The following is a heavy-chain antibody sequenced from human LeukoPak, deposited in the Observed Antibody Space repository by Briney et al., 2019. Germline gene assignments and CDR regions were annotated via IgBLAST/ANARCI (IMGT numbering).Heavy chain of an antibody. V-gene: IGHV4-38-2*01. D-gene: IGHD6-19*01. J-gene: IGHJ4*02. CDR3: ARRARSIAVAGTAYDY. CDR2: IYHSGST. Sequence: PSETLSLTCAVSGYSISSGYYWGWIRQPPGKGLEWIGSIYHSGSTYYNPSLKSRVTISVDTSKNQFSLKLSSVTAADTAVYYCARRARSIAVAGTAYDYRGQGTLVTVSS. CDR1: GYSISSGYY.